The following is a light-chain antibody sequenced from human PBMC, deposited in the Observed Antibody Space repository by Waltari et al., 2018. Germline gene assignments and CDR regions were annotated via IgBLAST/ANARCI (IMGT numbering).Light chain of an antibody. Sequence: QSALTQPASVSGSPGQSITISCTGTSSDVGGYNYVSWYQQHPGKAPKLMIYDVSIRPSGVSNRFSVSKSGNTASLTISVLQAEDDADYYCSSYTSSSTLVVFGGGTKLIVL. CDR3: SSYTSSSTLVV. J-gene: IGLJ2*01. CDR1: SSDVGGYNY. CDR2: DVS. V-gene: IGLV2-14*03.